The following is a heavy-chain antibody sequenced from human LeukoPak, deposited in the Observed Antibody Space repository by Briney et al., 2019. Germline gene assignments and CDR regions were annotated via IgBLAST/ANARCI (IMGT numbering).Heavy chain of an antibody. J-gene: IGHJ4*02. D-gene: IGHD6-19*01. CDR1: GGSISSYY. V-gene: IGHV4-59*08. CDR3: ARTSSSGWYYFDY. Sequence: PSETLSLTCTVSGGSISSYYWSWIRQPPGKGLEWIGYIYYSGSTNYTPSLKSRVTISVDTSKNQFSLKLTSVTAADTAVYHCARTSSSGWYYFDYWGQGALVTVSS. CDR2: IYYSGST.